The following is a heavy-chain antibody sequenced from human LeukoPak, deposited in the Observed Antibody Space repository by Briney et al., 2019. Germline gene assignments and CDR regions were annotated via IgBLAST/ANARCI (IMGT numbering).Heavy chain of an antibody. CDR3: ANTPYYYDSGQLNHFDY. CDR2: IIPIFGTA. CDR1: GGTFISYA. J-gene: IGHJ4*02. D-gene: IGHD3-22*01. V-gene: IGHV1-69*01. Sequence: GSSVKVSCKASGGTFISYAISWLRQAPGQGLEWMGGIIPIFGTANYAQKFQGRVTITADESTSTAYMELSSLRSEDTAVYYCANTPYYYDSGQLNHFDYWGQGTLVTVSS.